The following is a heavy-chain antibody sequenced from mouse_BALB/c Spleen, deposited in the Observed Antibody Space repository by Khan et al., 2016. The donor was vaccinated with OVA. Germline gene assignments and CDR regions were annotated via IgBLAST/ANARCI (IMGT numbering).Heavy chain of an antibody. CDR1: GYTFPEFT. D-gene: IGHD3-3*01. J-gene: IGHJ4*01. CDR3: ARDAGRY. V-gene: IGHV1-18*01. CDR2: INPKNGDT. Sequence: VQLQQSGPELVKPGASVKISCKPSGYTFPEFTVHWVKQSLGKSLDWIGVINPKNGDTAYNQKFKGTATLTVDKSSSTAYMDGRSLTAEDSAVYDCARDAGRYWGQGTSVTVAS.